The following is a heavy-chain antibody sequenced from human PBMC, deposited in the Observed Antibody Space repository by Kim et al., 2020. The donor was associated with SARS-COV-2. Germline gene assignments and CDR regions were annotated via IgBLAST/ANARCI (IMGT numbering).Heavy chain of an antibody. Sequence: ASVKVSCKASGYTFTSYGISWVRQAPGQGLEWMGWISAYNGNTNYAQKLQGRVTMTTDTSTSTAYMELRSLRSDDTAVYYCARGGFGELYDNNWFDPWGQGTLVTVSS. D-gene: IGHD3-10*01. V-gene: IGHV1-18*01. CDR1: GYTFTSYG. CDR2: ISAYNGNT. J-gene: IGHJ5*02. CDR3: ARGGFGELYDNNWFDP.